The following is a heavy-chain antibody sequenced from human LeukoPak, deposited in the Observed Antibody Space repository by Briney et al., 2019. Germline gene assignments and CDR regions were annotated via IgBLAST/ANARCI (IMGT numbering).Heavy chain of an antibody. D-gene: IGHD3-22*01. V-gene: IGHV3-30*04. CDR3: ARPKYYYERTFDAFDI. Sequence: GGSLRLSCAASGFTFSSYAMSWVRQAPGKGLEWVAAISYDGSNKYYADSVKGRFTISRDNSKNTLYLQMNSLRAEDTAVYYCARPKYYYERTFDAFDIWGQGTMVTVSS. CDR2: ISYDGSNK. J-gene: IGHJ3*02. CDR1: GFTFSSYA.